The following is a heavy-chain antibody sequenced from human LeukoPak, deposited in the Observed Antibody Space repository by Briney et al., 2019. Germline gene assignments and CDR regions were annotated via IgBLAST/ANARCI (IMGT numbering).Heavy chain of an antibody. CDR1: GFTFSSYS. D-gene: IGHD6-13*01. Sequence: GGSLRLSCAASGFTFSSYSMNWVRQAPGKGLEWVSSISSSSSYIYYADSVKGRFTISRDNAKNSLYLQMNSLRAEDTAVYYCARDIGSSWSIFDAFDIWGQGTMVTVSS. CDR3: ARDIGSSWSIFDAFDI. V-gene: IGHV3-21*01. CDR2: ISSSSSYI. J-gene: IGHJ3*02.